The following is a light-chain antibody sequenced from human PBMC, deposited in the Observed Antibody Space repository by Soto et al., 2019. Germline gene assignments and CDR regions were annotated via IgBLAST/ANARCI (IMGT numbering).Light chain of an antibody. V-gene: IGKV3D-15*01. CDR3: QQYNNWPRT. Sequence: EIVLTQSPGTLSLSPGESATLSCRSSQSVSSNFLAWYQQKPGQAPRLLIYGVSSRASGIPDRFSGSGSGTEFTLTISSLQSEDFAVYYCQQYNNWPRTFGQGTKVDIK. CDR2: GVS. CDR1: QSVSSN. J-gene: IGKJ1*01.